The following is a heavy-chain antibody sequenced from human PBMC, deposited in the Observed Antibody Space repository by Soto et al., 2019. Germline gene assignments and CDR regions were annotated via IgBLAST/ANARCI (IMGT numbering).Heavy chain of an antibody. Sequence: ASVKVSCKVSGYTLTELAMHWVRQAPGKGLEWMGGFDPEDGETIYAQKFQGRVTMTEDTSTDTAYMELSSLRSEDTAVYYCATVPRITIFGVVIYYYYGMDVWGQGTTVTVSS. J-gene: IGHJ6*02. V-gene: IGHV1-24*01. CDR3: ATVPRITIFGVVIYYYYGMDV. D-gene: IGHD3-3*01. CDR1: GYTLTELA. CDR2: FDPEDGET.